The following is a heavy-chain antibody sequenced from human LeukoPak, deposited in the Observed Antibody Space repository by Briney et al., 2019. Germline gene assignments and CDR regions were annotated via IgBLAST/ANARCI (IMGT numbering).Heavy chain of an antibody. CDR2: INHSGST. CDR3: ARGLGRSTFFSPNWFDP. V-gene: IGHV4-34*01. Sequence: SETLSLTCAVYGGSFSGYYWSWIRQPPGKGLEWIGEINHSGSTNYNPSLKSRVTISVDTSKNRFSLKLSSVTAADTAVYYCARGLGRSTFFSPNWFDPWGQGTLVTVSS. J-gene: IGHJ5*02. CDR1: GGSFSGYY. D-gene: IGHD3-16*01.